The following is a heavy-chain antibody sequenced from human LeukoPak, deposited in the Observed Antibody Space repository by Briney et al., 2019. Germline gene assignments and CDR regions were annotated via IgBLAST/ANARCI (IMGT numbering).Heavy chain of an antibody. Sequence: SETLSLTCTVSGDSNTNSLYYWGWVRQPPGKGLEWIGTIDYGGSTYYNPSLKSRATISIDTSKNQFSLTLSPVTAADTAVYYCAREYTLYISGWFIDYWGRGTLVTVSS. CDR1: GDSNTNSLYY. V-gene: IGHV4-39*07. CDR2: IDYGGST. CDR3: AREYTLYISGWFIDY. J-gene: IGHJ4*02. D-gene: IGHD6-19*01.